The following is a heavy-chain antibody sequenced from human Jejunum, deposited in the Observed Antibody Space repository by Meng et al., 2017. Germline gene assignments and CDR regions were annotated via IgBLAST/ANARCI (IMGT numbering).Heavy chain of an antibody. Sequence: QVQLVQSAAEVTKPGASVKVSCRASGYTFISYVITWVRQAPGQGLEWMGWISANNGYTNLAQKFQGRVTMTTDTSTSTAYMDLRSLRSDDTAVYYCARLGGAALIDYWGQGTLVTVSS. V-gene: IGHV1-18*01. CDR1: GYTFISYV. CDR2: ISANNGYT. CDR3: ARLGGAALIDY. J-gene: IGHJ4*02. D-gene: IGHD3-16*01.